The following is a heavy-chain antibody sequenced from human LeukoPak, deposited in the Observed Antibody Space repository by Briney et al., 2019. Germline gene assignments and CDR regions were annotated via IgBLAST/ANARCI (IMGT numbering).Heavy chain of an antibody. J-gene: IGHJ4*02. Sequence: ASVKVSCKASGGTFSSYAISWVRQAPGQGLEWMGGITPIFGTANYAQKFQGRVTITTDESTSTAYMELSSLRSEDTAVYYCARARVVLMVYAAFDYWGQGTLVTVSS. V-gene: IGHV1-69*05. CDR2: ITPIFGTA. CDR1: GGTFSSYA. CDR3: ARARVVLMVYAAFDY. D-gene: IGHD2-8*01.